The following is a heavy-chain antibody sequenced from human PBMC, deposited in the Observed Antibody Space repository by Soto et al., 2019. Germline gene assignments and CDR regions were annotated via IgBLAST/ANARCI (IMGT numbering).Heavy chain of an antibody. CDR1: GFTLGSYA. Sequence: GGSLRLSCAASGFTLGSYAMTWVRQAPGKGLEWVSSISASGGTTYYAASVKGRFTISRDNSKNTLYLQMNSLRPEDTAVYSCGRGTTTIPSWFDPWGQGTLVTVSS. D-gene: IGHD1-7*01. CDR3: GRGTTTIPSWFDP. V-gene: IGHV3-23*01. CDR2: ISASGGTT. J-gene: IGHJ5*02.